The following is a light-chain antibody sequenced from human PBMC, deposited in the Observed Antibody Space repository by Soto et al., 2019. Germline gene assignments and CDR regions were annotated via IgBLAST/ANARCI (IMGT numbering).Light chain of an antibody. CDR1: QHVSNY. CDR3: QQYGSSGT. CDR2: GAS. V-gene: IGKV3-20*01. Sequence: EVVLTQSPATLSLSPGERATLSCRASQHVSNYLAWYQQKPGQAPRLLIYGASNRATGIPDRFSGSGSRTDFTLTISRLEPEDFAVYYCQQYGSSGTFGQGTKVDIK. J-gene: IGKJ1*01.